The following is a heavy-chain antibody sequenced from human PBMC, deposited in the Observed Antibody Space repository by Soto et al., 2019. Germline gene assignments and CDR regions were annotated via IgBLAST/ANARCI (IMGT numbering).Heavy chain of an antibody. CDR3: ARGSVSRLVKITMVRGVVDY. CDR1: GGSFSGYY. J-gene: IGHJ4*02. V-gene: IGHV4-34*01. CDR2: INHSGST. D-gene: IGHD3-10*01. Sequence: SETLSLTCAVYGGSFSGYYWSWIRQPPGKGLEWIGEINHSGSTNYNPSLKSRVTISVDTSKNQFSLKLSSVTAADTAVYYCARGSVSRLVKITMVRGVVDYWGQGTLVTVSS.